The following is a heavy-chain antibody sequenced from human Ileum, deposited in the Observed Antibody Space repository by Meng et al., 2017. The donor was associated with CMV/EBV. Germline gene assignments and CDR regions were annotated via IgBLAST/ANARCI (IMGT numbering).Heavy chain of an antibody. J-gene: IGHJ4*02. D-gene: IGHD1-26*01. V-gene: IGHV3-30*04. CDR1: GFTFSSYA. Sequence: GGSLRLSCAASGFTFSSYAMHWVRQAPGKGLEWVAVISYDGSNKYYADSVKGRFTISRDNSKNTLYLQMNSLRAEDTAVYYCAKDDWEGHDFWGQGALVTVSS. CDR3: AKDDWEGHDF. CDR2: ISYDGSNK.